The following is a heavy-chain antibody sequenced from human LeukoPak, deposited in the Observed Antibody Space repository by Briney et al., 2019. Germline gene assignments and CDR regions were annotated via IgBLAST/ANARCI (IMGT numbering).Heavy chain of an antibody. D-gene: IGHD4-17*01. Sequence: GGSLRLSCAASGFTFSSYGMHWVRQAPGKGLEWVAVIWYDGSNKYYADSVKGRFTISRDNSKNTLYLQMNSLGAEGTAVYYCARARDGDYGYYYYYMDVWGKGTTVTVSS. CDR1: GFTFSSYG. J-gene: IGHJ6*03. CDR2: IWYDGSNK. V-gene: IGHV3-33*01. CDR3: ARARDGDYGYYYYYMDV.